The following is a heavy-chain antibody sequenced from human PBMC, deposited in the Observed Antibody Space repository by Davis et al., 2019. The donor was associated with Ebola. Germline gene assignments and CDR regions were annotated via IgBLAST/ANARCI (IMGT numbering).Heavy chain of an antibody. D-gene: IGHD6-19*01. CDR1: GYSFTTYW. V-gene: IGHV5-51*01. J-gene: IGHJ5*01. CDR2: INPGDSDT. CDR3: ARPAVAGTEVAWFDS. Sequence: GESLKISCKDSGYSFTTYWIGWVRQMPGKGLDWMGIINPGDSDTRYSPSFQGQVTISADKSTSTVYLQWGSLKASDTAIYYCARPAVAGTEVAWFDSWGQGTLVTVSS.